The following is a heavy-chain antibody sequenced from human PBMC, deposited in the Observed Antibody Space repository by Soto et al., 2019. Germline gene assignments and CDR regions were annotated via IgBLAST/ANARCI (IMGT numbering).Heavy chain of an antibody. CDR3: DRAGRTTTPLGAFDI. J-gene: IGHJ3*02. Sequence: SLTCTVSCNAIATGAYYWSWIRRDPGKGLEWMGYISYSGTTDGNPSLESRVTISVDTSKNQFSLMLTAVTAAAKDAYYCDRAGRTTTPLGAFDIWGPGTKVTVS. V-gene: IGHV4-30-4*08. CDR2: ISYSGTT. D-gene: IGHD1-26*01. CDR1: CNAIATGAYY.